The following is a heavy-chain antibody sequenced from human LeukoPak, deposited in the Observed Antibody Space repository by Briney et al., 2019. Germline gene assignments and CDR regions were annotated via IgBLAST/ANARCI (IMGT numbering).Heavy chain of an antibody. J-gene: IGHJ4*02. CDR1: GFNFTNAW. V-gene: IGHV3-15*01. CDR3: TKVSGTYLKKDY. D-gene: IGHD1-26*01. Sequence: GGSLRVSCAASGFNFTNAWMSWVRQAPGKGLEWDGRIQRKIDGGTTFYSAPVKGRFTISRDDSKNTLYLQMNSLNTDDTAVYYCTKVSGTYLKKDYWGQGTLVTVSS. CDR2: IQRKIDGGTT.